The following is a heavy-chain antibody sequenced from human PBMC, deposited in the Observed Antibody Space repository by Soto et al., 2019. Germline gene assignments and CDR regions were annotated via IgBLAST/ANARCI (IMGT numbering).Heavy chain of an antibody. CDR3: ARNYYYESSGYRFDH. V-gene: IGHV3-33*01. Sequence: GGSLRLSCAASGFTFSSYGMHWVRQAPGKGLEWVAVIWFDGSNKYYADSVKGRFTISRDNSKNMLYLQMNSLRVEDMAVYYCARNYYYESSGYRFDHWGQGTLVTVSS. D-gene: IGHD3-22*01. J-gene: IGHJ4*02. CDR1: GFTFSSYG. CDR2: IWFDGSNK.